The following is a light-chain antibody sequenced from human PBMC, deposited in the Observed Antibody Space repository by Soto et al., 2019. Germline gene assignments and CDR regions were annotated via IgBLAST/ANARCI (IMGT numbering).Light chain of an antibody. CDR2: EGS. V-gene: IGLV2-23*01. J-gene: IGLJ1*01. Sequence: QAVVTQPASVSGSPGQSITISCTGTSSDVGSYNLVSWYQQHPGKAPKLMIYEGSKRPSGVSNRFSGSKSGNTASLTISGLQAEDEADYYCCSYAGSSTYYVFGTGTQLTVL. CDR3: CSYAGSSTYYV. CDR1: SSDVGSYNL.